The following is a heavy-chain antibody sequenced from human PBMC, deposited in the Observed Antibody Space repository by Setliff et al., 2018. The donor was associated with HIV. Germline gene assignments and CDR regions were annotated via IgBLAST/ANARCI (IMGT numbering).Heavy chain of an antibody. J-gene: IGHJ6*02. CDR2: IFHSGST. D-gene: IGHD5-18*01. CDR3: ASSGPEYSYAYYYYYGMDV. Sequence: LSLTCAVSGYSISSGYYWGWIRQPPGKGLEWIGSIFHSGSTYYNPSLKSRVTISVDTSKNQFSLKLSSVTAADTAVYYCASSGPEYSYAYYYYYGMDVWGQGTTVTVSS. CDR1: GYSISSGYY. V-gene: IGHV4-38-2*01.